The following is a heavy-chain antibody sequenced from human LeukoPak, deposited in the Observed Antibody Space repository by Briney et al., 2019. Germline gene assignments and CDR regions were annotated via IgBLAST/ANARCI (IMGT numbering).Heavy chain of an antibody. V-gene: IGHV1-69*13. CDR2: IIPIFGTA. J-gene: IGHJ6*03. CDR3: ARGIPSVHYYYYMDV. D-gene: IGHD2-8*01. Sequence: SVKVSCKASGGTFSSYAISWVRQAPGQGLEWMGGIIPIFGTANYAQKFQGRVTTTADESTSTAYMELSSLRSEDTAVYYCARGIPSVHYYYYMDVWGKGTTVTVSS. CDR1: GGTFSSYA.